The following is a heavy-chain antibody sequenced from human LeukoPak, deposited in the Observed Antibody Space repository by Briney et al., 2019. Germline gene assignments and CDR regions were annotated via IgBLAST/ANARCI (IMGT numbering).Heavy chain of an antibody. V-gene: IGHV3-30*04. CDR1: GFTFSSYA. CDR2: ISYDGSNK. Sequence: GGSLRLSCAASGFTFSSYAMHWVRQAPGKGLEWVAVISYDGSNKYYADSVKGRFTISRDNSKNTLYLQMNSLRAEDTAVYHCARARYYGGNSDWGQGTLVTVSS. J-gene: IGHJ4*02. CDR3: ARARYYGGNSD. D-gene: IGHD4-23*01.